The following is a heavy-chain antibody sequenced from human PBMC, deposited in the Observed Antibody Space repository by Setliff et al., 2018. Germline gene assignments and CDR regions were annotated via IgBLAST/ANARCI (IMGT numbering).Heavy chain of an antibody. J-gene: IGHJ6*03. CDR1: GGSISSGSYY. CDR3: ARDLYSSSSGGFYYYYYYRDV. Sequence: SETLSLTCTVSGGSISSGSYYWSWIRQPAGKGLEWIGHIYSSGSTNYNPSLKSRVTISVDRSKNQFSLKLSSVIAADTAVYYCARDLYSSSSGGFYYYYYYRDVWGKGTTVTVSS. CDR2: IYSSGST. V-gene: IGHV4-61*09. D-gene: IGHD6-6*01.